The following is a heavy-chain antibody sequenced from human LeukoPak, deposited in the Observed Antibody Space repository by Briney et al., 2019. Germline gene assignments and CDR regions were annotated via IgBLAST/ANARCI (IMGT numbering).Heavy chain of an antibody. V-gene: IGHV3-21*01. D-gene: IGHD6-19*01. J-gene: IGHJ4*02. CDR3: ARGVGEGSGWYYFDY. CDR1: GFIFSDYA. CDR2: ISSSSSYI. Sequence: GGSLRLSCAASGFIFSDYAMHWVRQAPGKGLDWVSSISSSSSYIYYADSVKGRFTISRDNAKNSLYLQMNSLRAEDTAVYYCARGVGEGSGWYYFDYWGQGTLVTVSS.